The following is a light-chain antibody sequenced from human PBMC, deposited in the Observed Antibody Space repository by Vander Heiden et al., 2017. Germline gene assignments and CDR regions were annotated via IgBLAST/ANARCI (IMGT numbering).Light chain of an antibody. Sequence: ETVMEQTLATLCVSPGERAAQSCRASQSVSSKLAWYQQKPGQAPRLLIYGASTRATGIPARFSGSGSGTAFTLTISSLQSEDFAVYYCQQYNNWPPWTFGQGTKVEIK. V-gene: IGKV3-15*01. J-gene: IGKJ1*01. CDR1: QSVSSK. CDR2: GAS. CDR3: QQYNNWPPWT.